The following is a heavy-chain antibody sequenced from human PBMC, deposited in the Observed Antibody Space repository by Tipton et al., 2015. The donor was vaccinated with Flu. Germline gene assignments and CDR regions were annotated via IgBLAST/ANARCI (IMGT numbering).Heavy chain of an antibody. CDR3: ARMYRAAAGIGGYYFYYGMDV. V-gene: IGHV4-34*01. D-gene: IGHD6-13*01. CDR2: INHSGST. Sequence: LRLSCAVYGGSFSDYYWSWIRQPPGKGLEWIGEINHSGSTNYSPSLKSRVSISVGTSKNQFSLKVNSVTAADTAVYWCARMYRAAAGIGGYYFYYGMDVWGQGTTVTVSS. J-gene: IGHJ6*02. CDR1: GGSFSDYY.